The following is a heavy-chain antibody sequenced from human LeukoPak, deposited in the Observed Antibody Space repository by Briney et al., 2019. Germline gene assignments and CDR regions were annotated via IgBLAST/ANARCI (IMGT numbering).Heavy chain of an antibody. CDR1: GYTFTGYY. D-gene: IGHD3-10*01. CDR2: INPNSGGT. J-gene: IGHJ3*02. V-gene: IGHV1-2*02. CDR3: ARDFFTSTWNTMVRGVINDAFDI. Sequence: ASVKVSCKASGYTFTGYYMHWVRQAPGQGLEWMGWINPNSGGTNYAQKFQGRVTMTRDTSISTAYMELSRLRSDDTAVYYCARDFFTSTWNTMVRGVINDAFDIWGQGTMVTVSS.